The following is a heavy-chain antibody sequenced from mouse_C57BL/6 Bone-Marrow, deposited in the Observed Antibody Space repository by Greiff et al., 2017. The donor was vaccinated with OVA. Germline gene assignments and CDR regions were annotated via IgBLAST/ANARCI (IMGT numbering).Heavy chain of an antibody. Sequence: EVQLQQSGAELVRPGASVKLSCTASGFNIKDDYTHWVKQRPEQGLEWIGWIDPENGDTEYASKFQGKATITADTSSNTAYLQLSSLTSEDTAVYYCTTLSMDYWGQGTSVTVSS. CDR2: IDPENGDT. V-gene: IGHV14-4*01. CDR3: TTLSMDY. CDR1: GFNIKDDY. J-gene: IGHJ4*01.